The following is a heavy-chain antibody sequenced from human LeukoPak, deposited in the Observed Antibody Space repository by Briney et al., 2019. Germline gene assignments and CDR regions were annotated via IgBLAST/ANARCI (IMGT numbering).Heavy chain of an antibody. V-gene: IGHV3-7*01. J-gene: IGHJ4*02. Sequence: SGGSLRLSCAASGFTFSSYWMSWVRQAPGKGLEWVANIKQDGSEKYYVDSVKGRFTISRDNAKNSLYLQMNSLRAEDTAVYYCARDFLRFLDTDKGSFFDYWGQGTLVTVSS. CDR1: GFTFSSYW. CDR3: ARDFLRFLDTDKGSFFDY. CDR2: IKQDGSEK. D-gene: IGHD3-3*01.